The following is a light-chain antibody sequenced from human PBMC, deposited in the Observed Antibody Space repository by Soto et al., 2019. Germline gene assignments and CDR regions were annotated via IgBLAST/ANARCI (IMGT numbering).Light chain of an antibody. J-gene: IGLJ1*01. CDR2: DVS. CDR3: SSYTSSSTPDV. V-gene: IGLV2-14*03. Sequence: QSALTQPASVSGSPGQSITISCTGTSSDVGGYDFVSWFQHHPGKAPKLMIFDVSRRPSGVSNRFSGSKSANTASLTISGLQAKDEADYYCSSYTSSSTPDVFGTGTKLTVL. CDR1: SSDVGGYDF.